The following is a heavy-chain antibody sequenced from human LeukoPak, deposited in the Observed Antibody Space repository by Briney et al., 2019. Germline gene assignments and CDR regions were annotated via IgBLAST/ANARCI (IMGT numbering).Heavy chain of an antibody. D-gene: IGHD6-6*01. CDR2: IYYSGST. CDR1: GGSISSGGYY. Sequence: PSETLSLTCTVSGGSISSGGYYWSWIRQHPGKGLEWIGYIYYSGSTHYNPSLKSRVTISVDTSKNQFSLKLSSVTAADTAVYYCARVAYSSSSPVNWLDPWGQGTLVTVSS. J-gene: IGHJ5*02. V-gene: IGHV4-31*03. CDR3: ARVAYSSSSPVNWLDP.